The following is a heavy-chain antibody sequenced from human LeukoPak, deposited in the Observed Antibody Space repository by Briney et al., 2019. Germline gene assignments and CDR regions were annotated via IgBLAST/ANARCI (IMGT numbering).Heavy chain of an antibody. Sequence: SETLSLTCTVSGGSISSGDYYWSWIRQPPGKGLEWIGYIYYSGSTNYNPSLKSRVTISVDTSKNQFSLKLSSVTAADTAVYYCTRGWLRLGAPKPWFDPWGQGTLVTVSS. CDR3: TRGWLRLGAPKPWFDP. J-gene: IGHJ5*02. V-gene: IGHV4-30-4*01. D-gene: IGHD5-12*01. CDR2: IYYSGST. CDR1: GGSISSGDYY.